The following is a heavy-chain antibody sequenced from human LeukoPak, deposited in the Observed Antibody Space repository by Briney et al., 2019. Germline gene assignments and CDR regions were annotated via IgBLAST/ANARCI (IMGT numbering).Heavy chain of an antibody. CDR1: GDSIRSRDYY. D-gene: IGHD3-3*01. CDR3: ARLGKITILAVDQIDF. J-gene: IGHJ4*02. Sequence: SETLSLTCTVSGDSIRSRDYYWGCIRQPPGKGLECIGNIYYSGITFYNPSLKSRVTVSAVTSRNQFSLNLTSVTAADTAVYYCARLGKITILAVDQIDFWGQGTLVAVSS. V-gene: IGHV4-39*01. CDR2: IYYSGIT.